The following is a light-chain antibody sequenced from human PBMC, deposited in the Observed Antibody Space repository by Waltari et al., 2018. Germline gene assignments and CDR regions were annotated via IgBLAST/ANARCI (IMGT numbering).Light chain of an antibody. V-gene: IGKV3-15*01. J-gene: IGKJ2*01. CDR3: QQFNTGYS. CDR1: RAIANN. CDR2: DAS. Sequence: EIVMTQSPATLSVSPGEAATPSCRASRAIANNFAWSQQKPGQALRLLIYDASTRATGIPARFSGSWSGTEFTLTITSLQSEDSAVYFCQQFNTGYSFGQGTKLEIK.